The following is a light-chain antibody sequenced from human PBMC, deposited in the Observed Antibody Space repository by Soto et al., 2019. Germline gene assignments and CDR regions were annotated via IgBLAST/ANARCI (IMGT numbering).Light chain of an antibody. J-gene: IGKJ1*01. CDR1: QSVRSN. CDR3: QQYNNWPPT. V-gene: IGKV3-15*01. CDR2: GAS. Sequence: EIVMTQSPATLSVSPGERATLSCRASQSVRSNLAWYQQKPGQGPRLLIYGASTRATGLPARFSGSGSGTEFTLSISRLQSEDFAVCYCQQYNNWPPTFGQGTKVEIK.